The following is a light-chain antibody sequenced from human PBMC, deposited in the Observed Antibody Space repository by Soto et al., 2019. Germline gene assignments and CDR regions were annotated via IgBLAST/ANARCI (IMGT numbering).Light chain of an antibody. V-gene: IGKV1-39*01. CDR2: AAS. Sequence: DIQMTQSPSSLSASVGDRVSIPCRASQSISTHLSWYQQKPGKAPKLLIYAASSLQSWVPSRFTGSGSGTDFTLTISSLQPEDFATYYCQQSYTSWWTFGQGTKVDIK. CDR3: QQSYTSWWT. CDR1: QSISTH. J-gene: IGKJ1*01.